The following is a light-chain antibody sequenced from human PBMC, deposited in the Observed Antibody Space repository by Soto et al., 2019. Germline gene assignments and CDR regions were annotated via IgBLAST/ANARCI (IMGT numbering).Light chain of an antibody. J-gene: IGKJ1*01. CDR2: GAS. CDR3: QQYGSSPT. CDR1: QCVSSSY. V-gene: IGKV3-20*01. Sequence: DIVLTHYPGTLSLSPGERATLSCRASQCVSSSYLVWYQQKPGQAPRLLIYGASSRATGIPERFSGCGSGTDFTLTISRLEPEDFAVYYCQQYGSSPTFGQGTKVVIK.